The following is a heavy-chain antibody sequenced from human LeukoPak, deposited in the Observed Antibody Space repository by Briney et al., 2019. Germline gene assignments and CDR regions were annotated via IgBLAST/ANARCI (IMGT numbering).Heavy chain of an antibody. Sequence: PSETLSLTCTVSGGSISSYYWSWIRQPAGKGLEWIGRIYTSGSTNYKPSLKSRVTMSVDTSKNQFSLKLSSVTAADTAVYYCVRLGYSSGYFDYWGQGTLVTVSS. J-gene: IGHJ4*02. CDR2: IYTSGST. CDR3: VRLGYSSGYFDY. D-gene: IGHD5-18*01. V-gene: IGHV4-4*07. CDR1: GGSISSYY.